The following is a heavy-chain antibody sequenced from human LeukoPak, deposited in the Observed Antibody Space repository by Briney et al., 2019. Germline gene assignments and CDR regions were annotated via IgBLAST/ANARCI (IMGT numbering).Heavy chain of an antibody. J-gene: IGHJ4*02. D-gene: IGHD1-20*01. Sequence: PGGSLRLSCEASGFTFSSYWMHWVRQAPGKGLGWISRINVDGGTTDYADSVRGRFTISRDNAKNTLYLQMSTLRAEDTAVYYCARDMTGPLDYWGQGTLVTASS. CDR3: ARDMTGPLDY. CDR1: GFTFSSYW. CDR2: INVDGGTT. V-gene: IGHV3-74*01.